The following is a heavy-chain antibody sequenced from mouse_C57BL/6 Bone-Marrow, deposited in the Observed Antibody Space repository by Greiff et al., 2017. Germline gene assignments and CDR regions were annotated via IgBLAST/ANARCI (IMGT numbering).Heavy chain of an antibody. CDR3: TRSDYGSSSDY. D-gene: IGHD1-1*01. CDR2: ISSGGDYI. Sequence: DVHLVESGEGLVKPGGSLKLSCAASGFTFSSYAMSWVRQTPEKRLEWVAYISSGGDYIYYADTVKGRFTISRDNARNTLYLQMSSLKSEDTAMYYCTRSDYGSSSDYWGQGTTLTVSS. V-gene: IGHV5-9-1*02. CDR1: GFTFSSYA. J-gene: IGHJ2*01.